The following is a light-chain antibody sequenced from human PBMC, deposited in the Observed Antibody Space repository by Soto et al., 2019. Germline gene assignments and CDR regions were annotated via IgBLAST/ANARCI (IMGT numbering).Light chain of an antibody. CDR2: AAS. CDR1: QSISRY. Sequence: DIQMTQSPFSLSASVGDRVTITCRASQSISRYLNWYQQKPGKAPKLLIFAASTLESGVPSRFSGSGSGTDFTLTISSLQPEDFATYYCQQSFSAPRTFGGGTKVDIK. CDR3: QQSFSAPRT. V-gene: IGKV1-39*01. J-gene: IGKJ4*01.